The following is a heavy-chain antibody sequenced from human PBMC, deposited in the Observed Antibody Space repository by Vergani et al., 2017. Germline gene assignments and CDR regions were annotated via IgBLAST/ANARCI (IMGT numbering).Heavy chain of an antibody. J-gene: IGHJ4*02. CDR1: GFTFSTYA. V-gene: IGHV3-23*04. D-gene: IGHD3-16*01. CDR2: MTRSGDRT. Sequence: ELQLVESGGDLVKPGGSLRLSCAASGFTFSTYAMSWVRQAPGKGLEWVSGMTRSGDRTYYADSVKGRFTISRDNSTNTLYLQMNSLRGEDTAVYYCAKDTYDGREYFDYWGQGTLVTVSS. CDR3: AKDTYDGREYFDY.